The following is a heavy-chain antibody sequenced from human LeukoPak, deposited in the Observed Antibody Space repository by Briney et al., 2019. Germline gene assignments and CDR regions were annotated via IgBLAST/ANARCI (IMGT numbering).Heavy chain of an antibody. CDR3: ARVQGPYYSNRPYHMDV. J-gene: IGHJ6*03. CDR1: GFTFSSYS. CDR2: ITMSSTTI. Sequence: GGSLRPSCAASGFTFSSYSMNWVRRAPGKGLEWLSYITMSSTTINYADSVKGRFTISRDNAKNSLYLQMNRLRAEDTAVYHCARVQGPYYSNRPYHMDVWGKGHTVTVPS. V-gene: IGHV3-48*04. D-gene: IGHD3-10*01.